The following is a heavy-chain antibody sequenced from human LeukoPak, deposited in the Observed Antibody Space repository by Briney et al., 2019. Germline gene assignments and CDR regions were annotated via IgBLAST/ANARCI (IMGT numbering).Heavy chain of an antibody. CDR2: INPNSGGT. CDR3: ARGGSYYYDSSGYYPPDFDY. J-gene: IGHJ4*02. V-gene: IGHV1-2*02. D-gene: IGHD3-22*01. Sequence: ASVKVSCKASGYTFTGYYMHWVRQAPGQGLEWMGWINPNSGGTNYAQKFQGRVTMTRDTSVSTAYMKLSRLRSDDTAVYYCARGGSYYYDSSGYYPPDFDYWGQGTLVTVSS. CDR1: GYTFTGYY.